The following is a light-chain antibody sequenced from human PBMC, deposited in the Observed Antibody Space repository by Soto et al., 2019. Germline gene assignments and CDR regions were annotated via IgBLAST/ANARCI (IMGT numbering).Light chain of an antibody. Sequence: EIVLTQSRATLSLSPGERATLSCGASQSISSHLAWYQQKPGQAPRLLIYGASNRATGIPASFSGSGSGTDFTLTISSLEPEDFAVYYCQQRINWPLTFGGGTKVEIK. CDR1: QSISSH. CDR3: QQRINWPLT. CDR2: GAS. V-gene: IGKV3-11*01. J-gene: IGKJ4*01.